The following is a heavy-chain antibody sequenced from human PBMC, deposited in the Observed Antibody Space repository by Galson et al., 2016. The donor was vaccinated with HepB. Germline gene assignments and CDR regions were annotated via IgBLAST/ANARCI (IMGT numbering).Heavy chain of an antibody. V-gene: IGHV3-33*01. J-gene: IGHJ6*02. CDR2: SWNDGSKE. CDR3: ASDAGGSGMDV. D-gene: IGHD4-23*01. CDR1: GFTFSAYG. Sequence: SLRLSCAASGFTFSAYGIHWVRQAPGKGLEWISFSWNDGSKEYYADSVKGRFTISRDNSKKQLYLQMNSLGADDRAVYYCASDAGGSGMDVWGQGTMVTVSS.